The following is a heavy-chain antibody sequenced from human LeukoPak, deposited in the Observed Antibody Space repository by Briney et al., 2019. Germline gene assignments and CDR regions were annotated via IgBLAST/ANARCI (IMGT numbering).Heavy chain of an antibody. CDR1: GGSISSSSYY. Sequence: NPSETLSLTCTVSGGSISSSSYYWGWIRQPPGKGLEWIGSIYYSGSTYYNPSLKSRVTISVDTSKNQFSLKLSSVTAADTAVYYCARLTGSGSYHTNYYYYYMDVWGKGTTVTISS. CDR3: ARLTGSGSYHTNYYYYYMDV. J-gene: IGHJ6*03. V-gene: IGHV4-39*01. D-gene: IGHD3-10*01. CDR2: IYYSGST.